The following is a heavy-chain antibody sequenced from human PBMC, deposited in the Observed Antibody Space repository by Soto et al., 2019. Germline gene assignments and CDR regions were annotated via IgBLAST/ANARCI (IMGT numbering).Heavy chain of an antibody. D-gene: IGHD4-4*01. CDR1: GFTFSDYA. CDR2: ISGSGGTT. V-gene: IGHV3-23*01. CDR3: AKGHTETKRDPDY. Sequence: EVQLLESGGDLVQPGGSLRLSCAASGFTFSDYAMSWVRQVPGKGLEWVSSISGSGGTTYYADSVKGRFTISRDSSKNTLYLQMNSLRAEDTAVYYCAKGHTETKRDPDYWGQGTLVTVSS. J-gene: IGHJ4*02.